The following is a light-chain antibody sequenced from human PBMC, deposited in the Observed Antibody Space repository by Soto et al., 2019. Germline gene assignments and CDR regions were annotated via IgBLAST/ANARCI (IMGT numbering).Light chain of an antibody. V-gene: IGLV2-14*01. CDR1: SSDVGGYNY. CDR2: EVS. CDR3: SLYTSRSTLL. J-gene: IGLJ2*01. Sequence: QSVLTQPASVSGSPGQSITISCTGTSSDVGGYNYVSWYQQHPGKAPKLMIYEVSNRPSGVSNRFSGSKSGNTASLTISGLQAEDEADYYCSLYTSRSTLLFGGGTKVTVL.